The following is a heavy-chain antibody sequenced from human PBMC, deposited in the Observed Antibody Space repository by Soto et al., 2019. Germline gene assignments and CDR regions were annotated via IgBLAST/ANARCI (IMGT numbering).Heavy chain of an antibody. D-gene: IGHD3-9*01. V-gene: IGHV3-23*01. Sequence: EVQLLESGGGLVQPGGSLRLSCAASGFTFSSYAMSWVRQAPGKGLEWVSAISGSGGSTYYADSVKGRFTISRDNSKNTLYLQMISLRAEDTAVYYCAKRGRLLRYFDWSSFDYWGQGTLVTVSS. CDR1: GFTFSSYA. CDR3: AKRGRLLRYFDWSSFDY. J-gene: IGHJ4*02. CDR2: ISGSGGST.